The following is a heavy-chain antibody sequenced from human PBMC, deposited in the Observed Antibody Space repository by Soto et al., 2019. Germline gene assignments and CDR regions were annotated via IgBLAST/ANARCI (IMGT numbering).Heavy chain of an antibody. J-gene: IGHJ4*02. CDR2: ISGSGGNT. Sequence: PGGSLRLSCAASGFTFSDYAMNWVRQAPGKGLEWVSGISGSGGNTYYADSVKGRFTISRDNSKNTLYLQMNSLRAEDTAVYYCARPSRSYSSTFDSWGQGTLVTVSS. D-gene: IGHD6-19*01. V-gene: IGHV3-23*01. CDR1: GFTFSDYA. CDR3: ARPSRSYSSTFDS.